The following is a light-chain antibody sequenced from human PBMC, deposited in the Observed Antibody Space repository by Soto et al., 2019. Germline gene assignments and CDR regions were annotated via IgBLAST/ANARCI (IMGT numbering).Light chain of an antibody. CDR3: QQYYSTPQT. CDR1: QSVLYNSNDKNY. Sequence: DIVMTQSPDSLAVYLGERATINCKSSQSVLYNSNDKNYLAWYQQKPGQPPKLLIYWASTRESGVPDRVSGSGSGTDFTLTISSLQAEDVAVYYCQQYYSTPQTFGHGTKREIK. J-gene: IGKJ2*01. V-gene: IGKV4-1*01. CDR2: WAS.